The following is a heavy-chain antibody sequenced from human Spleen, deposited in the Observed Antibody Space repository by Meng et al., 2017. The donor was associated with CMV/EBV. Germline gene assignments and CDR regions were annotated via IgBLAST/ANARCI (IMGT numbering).Heavy chain of an antibody. CDR2: IDWNGGPT. V-gene: IGHV3-20*04. D-gene: IGHD2-2*01. Sequence: GESLKISCEASGFTFDDYGMSWVRQAPGKGLEWVSGIDWNGGPTAYADSVKGRFTISRDNAKNSLYLQMNSLRAEDTALYYCARGYCSSTSCGLDIWGQGTMVTVSS. J-gene: IGHJ3*02. CDR1: GFTFDDYG. CDR3: ARGYCSSTSCGLDI.